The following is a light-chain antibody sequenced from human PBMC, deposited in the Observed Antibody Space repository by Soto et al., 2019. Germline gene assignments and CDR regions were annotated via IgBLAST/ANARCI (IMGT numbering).Light chain of an antibody. CDR3: SSYTSSTTVV. Sequence: QSVLTQPASVSGSPGQSITISCTGTSSDVGGYNYVSWYQQHPGKTPKLMIYEVTHRPSGVSNRFSGSKSGNTASLTISGLQAEDEADYYCSSYTSSTTVVFGGGTKVTVL. V-gene: IGLV2-14*01. CDR1: SSDVGGYNY. CDR2: EVT. J-gene: IGLJ2*01.